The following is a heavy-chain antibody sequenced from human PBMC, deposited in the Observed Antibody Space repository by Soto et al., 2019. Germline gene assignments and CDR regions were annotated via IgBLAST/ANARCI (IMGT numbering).Heavy chain of an antibody. J-gene: IGHJ3*02. V-gene: IGHV1-46*03. CDR2: ISPSGGST. CDR3: ARGGGVVVVDATHAFVI. D-gene: IGHD2-15*01. Sequence: ASVKVSCKASGYTFTSYYMHWVRQAPGQGLEWMGIISPSGGSTSYAQKFQGRVTMTRDTSTSTVYMELSSLRSEDTAVYYCARGGGVVVVDATHAFVIWGQGTMVT. CDR1: GYTFTSYY.